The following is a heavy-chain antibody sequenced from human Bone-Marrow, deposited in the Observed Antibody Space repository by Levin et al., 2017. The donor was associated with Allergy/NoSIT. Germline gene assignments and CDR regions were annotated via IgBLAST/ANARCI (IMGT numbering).Heavy chain of an antibody. CDR3: AKGAGWVAGAVALI. D-gene: IGHD6-19*01. CDR1: GFTFSSYA. J-gene: IGHJ4*02. Sequence: ASVKVSCAASGFTFSSYAMSWVRQAPGKGLDWVSAISGSGTSTYYADSVKGRFTISRDNSMTTLYLQMNSLRAADTAVYYCAKGAGWVAGAVALIWGQGTLVTVSS. CDR2: ISGSGTST. V-gene: IGHV3-23*01.